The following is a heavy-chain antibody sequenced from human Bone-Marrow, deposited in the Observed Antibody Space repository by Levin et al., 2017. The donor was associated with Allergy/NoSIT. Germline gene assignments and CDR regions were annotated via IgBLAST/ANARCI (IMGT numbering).Heavy chain of an antibody. J-gene: IGHJ4*02. CDR1: GFTFSSYW. V-gene: IGHV3-74*01. CDR2: INSDGSST. D-gene: IGHD6-19*01. CDR3: ARGILSSGCQGDCFDY. Sequence: ASVKVSCAASGFTFSSYWMHWVRQAPGKGLVWVSRINSDGSSTSYADSVKGRFTISRDNAKNTLYLQMNSLRAEDTAVYYCARGILSSGCQGDCFDYWGQGTLVTVSS.